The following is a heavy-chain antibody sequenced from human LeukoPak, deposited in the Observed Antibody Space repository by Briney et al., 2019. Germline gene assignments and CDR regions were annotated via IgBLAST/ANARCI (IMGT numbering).Heavy chain of an antibody. D-gene: IGHD2/OR15-2a*01. V-gene: IGHV4-59*08. CDR1: GGSISSYY. CDR3: AGHHPRNTVDF. J-gene: IGHJ4*02. CDR2: ISDIGSI. Sequence: SETLSLTCTVSGGSISSYYWSWIRQPPGKGLEWIAYISDIGSINYNPSLKSPVTISLDTSKNQFSLKLSSVTAADTAVYYCAGHHPRNTVDFWGQGTLVTVSS.